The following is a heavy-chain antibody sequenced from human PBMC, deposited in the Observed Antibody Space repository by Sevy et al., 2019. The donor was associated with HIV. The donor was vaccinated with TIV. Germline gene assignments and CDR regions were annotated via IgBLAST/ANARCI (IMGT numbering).Heavy chain of an antibody. Sequence: GESLKISCKASDYTFSTQGFNWVRQAPGQGLEWMGWISAYNGNKKYAQKFQGRVTMTTDTSTSTAYMELRSLTSDDTAVYYCARDWAPGYYYDAIGVKRDYYFDYWGQGTLVTVSS. CDR1: DYTFSTQG. J-gene: IGHJ4*02. V-gene: IGHV1-18*01. CDR2: ISAYNGNK. CDR3: ARDWAPGYYYDAIGVKRDYYFDY. D-gene: IGHD3-22*01.